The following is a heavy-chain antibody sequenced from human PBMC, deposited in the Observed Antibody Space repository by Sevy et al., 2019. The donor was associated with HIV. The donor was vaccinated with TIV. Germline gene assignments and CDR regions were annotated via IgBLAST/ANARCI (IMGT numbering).Heavy chain of an antibody. D-gene: IGHD6-13*01. CDR3: AKVPDSSSWYDQFFFDS. CDR1: GFTLRNYA. J-gene: IGHJ4*02. Sequence: GGSLRLSCAASGFTLRNYAMSWVRQAPGKGLERVSGNSGSGGNSYYADSVKGRFTISRDNSKNTLYLQMNNLRAEDTAVYYCAKVPDSSSWYDQFFFDSWGQGTLVTVSS. CDR2: NSGSGGNS. V-gene: IGHV3-23*01.